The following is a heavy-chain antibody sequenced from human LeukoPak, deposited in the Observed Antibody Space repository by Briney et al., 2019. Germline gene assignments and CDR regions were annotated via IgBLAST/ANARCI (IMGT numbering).Heavy chain of an antibody. V-gene: IGHV3-53*01. J-gene: IGHJ3*02. CDR2: IYSGGTT. D-gene: IGHD2-15*01. CDR3: ARDPTQGGAFDI. CDR1: GFTVSSNY. Sequence: PGGSLRLSCAASGFTVSSNYMTWVRQAPGRGLEWVSVIYSGGTTYYADSVKGRFTISRDNSKNTLYLQISSLRAEDTAVYYCARDPTQGGAFDIWGQGTMVTVSS.